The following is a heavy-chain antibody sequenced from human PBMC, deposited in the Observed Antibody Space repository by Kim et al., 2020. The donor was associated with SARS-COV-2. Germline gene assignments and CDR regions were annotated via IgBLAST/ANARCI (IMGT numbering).Heavy chain of an antibody. CDR2: IYYTGII. J-gene: IGHJ6*03. Sequence: SETLSLTCSVSGGSITSYYWSWIRQPPWKGLEWIGYIYYTGIINYKPSLKSRVTMSVDTFKNEFSLRLRSVTAADTAVYYCARVYSSCWRPYHYMDVWG. CDR1: GGSITSYY. V-gene: IGHV4-59*12. CDR3: ARVYSSCWRPYHYMDV. D-gene: IGHD6-19*01.